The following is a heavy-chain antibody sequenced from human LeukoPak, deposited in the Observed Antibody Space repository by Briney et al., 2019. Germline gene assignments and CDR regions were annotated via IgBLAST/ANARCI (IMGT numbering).Heavy chain of an antibody. J-gene: IGHJ4*02. CDR3: AKEWGYYDSSGYHSLFDY. CDR2: ISYDGGNE. CDR1: GFTFSSYW. Sequence: GGSLRLSCAASGFTFSSYWMSWVRQAPGKGLEWVAVISYDGGNEYYGDSVKGRFTISRDNSKNTLFLQMNSLRVEDTAVYYCAKEWGYYDSSGYHSLFDYWGQGTLVTVSS. V-gene: IGHV3-30*18. D-gene: IGHD3-22*01.